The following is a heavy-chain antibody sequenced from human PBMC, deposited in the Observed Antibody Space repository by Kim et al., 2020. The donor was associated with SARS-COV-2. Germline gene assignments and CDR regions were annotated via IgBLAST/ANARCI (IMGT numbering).Heavy chain of an antibody. CDR2: LYQTWST. Sequence: SETLSLTCTVSGDSINDFYWSWIRQSPGRGLEWLGYLYQTWSTNYNPSLMGRVTMTLDTSKNQVSLKLTSVTAADTAMYFCARSGRGFDLLTGYSPLDYWGQGTRVTVSS. D-gene: IGHD3-9*01. V-gene: IGHV4-59*12. CDR3: ARSGRGFDLLTGYSPLDY. J-gene: IGHJ4*02. CDR1: GDSINDFY.